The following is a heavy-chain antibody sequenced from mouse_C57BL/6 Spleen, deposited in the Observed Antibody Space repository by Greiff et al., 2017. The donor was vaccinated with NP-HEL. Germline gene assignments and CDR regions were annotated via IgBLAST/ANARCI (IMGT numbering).Heavy chain of an antibody. J-gene: IGHJ4*01. Sequence: EVKLMESGPGLVKPSQSLSLTCSVTGYSITSGYYWNWIRQFPGNKLEWMGYISYDGSNNYNPSLKNRISITRDTSKNQFFLKLNSVTTEDTATYYCARSPDYYAMDYWGQGTSVTVSS. CDR2: ISYDGSN. CDR1: GYSITSGYY. V-gene: IGHV3-6*01. CDR3: ARSPDYYAMDY.